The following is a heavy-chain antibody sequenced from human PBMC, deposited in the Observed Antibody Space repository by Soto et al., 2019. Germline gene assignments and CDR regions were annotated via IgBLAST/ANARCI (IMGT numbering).Heavy chain of an antibody. CDR2: IKSKNDGGTT. V-gene: IGHV3-15*01. D-gene: IGHD3-22*01. J-gene: IGHJ4*02. CDR3: STDRDSYDSSSELSYFDS. Sequence: PGGSLRLSCAASGFIFSNAWMSWVRQAPGKGLEWVGRIKSKNDGGTTDFSAPVKVRFTISRDDSKNTLYLQMHSLKTEDTAVYYCSTDRDSYDSSSELSYFDSWGQGTLVTVSS. CDR1: GFIFSNAW.